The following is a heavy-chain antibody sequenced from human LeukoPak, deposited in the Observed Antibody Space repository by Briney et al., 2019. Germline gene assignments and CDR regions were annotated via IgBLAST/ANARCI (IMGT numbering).Heavy chain of an antibody. CDR1: GYTFTSYG. CDR2: ISAYNGNT. D-gene: IGHD3-22*01. J-gene: IGHJ4*02. CDR3: ARGDTTYYYDSSGYFDY. Sequence: GASVRVSCKASGYTFTSYGISWVRQAPGQGLEWMGWISAYNGNTNYAQKLQGRVTMTTDTSTSTAYMELRSLRSDDTAVYYCARGDTTYYYDSSGYFDYWGQGTLVTVSS. V-gene: IGHV1-18*01.